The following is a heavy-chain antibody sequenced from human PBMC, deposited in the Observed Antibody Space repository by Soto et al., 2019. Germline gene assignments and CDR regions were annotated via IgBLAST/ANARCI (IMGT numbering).Heavy chain of an antibody. Sequence: SETLSLTCTVSGGSISSAGYFWSWIRQYPGKGLEWIGYIYYSGSTNYNPTLKSRVTISVDTSKNQFSLKLSSVTAADTAVYYCASSVATIPFDYWGQGTLVTVSS. CDR3: ASSVATIPFDY. CDR1: GGSISSAGYF. J-gene: IGHJ4*02. CDR2: IYYSGST. V-gene: IGHV4-61*08. D-gene: IGHD5-12*01.